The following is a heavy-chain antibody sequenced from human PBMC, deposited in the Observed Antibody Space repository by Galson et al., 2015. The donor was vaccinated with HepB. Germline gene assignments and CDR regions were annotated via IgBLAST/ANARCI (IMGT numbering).Heavy chain of an antibody. Sequence: SVKVSCKASGFTFTSSAVQWVRQARGQRLEWIGWIVVGSGNTNYAQKFHERVNITRDMSTNTAYMELSSPRSEDTAVYYCAADEKGGDRDAFDVWGHGTMVTVSS. J-gene: IGHJ3*01. D-gene: IGHD4-17*01. CDR3: AADEKGGDRDAFDV. CDR2: IVVGSGNT. V-gene: IGHV1-58*01. CDR1: GFTFTSSA.